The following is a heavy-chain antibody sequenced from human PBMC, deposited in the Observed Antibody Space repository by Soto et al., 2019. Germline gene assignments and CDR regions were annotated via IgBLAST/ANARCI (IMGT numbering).Heavy chain of an antibody. Sequence: EVQLLESGGGLVQPGGSLRLSCAASGFTFSSYAMSWVRQAPGKGLEWVSAISGSGGGTYYADSVKGRFTISRDNSKNTLYLQMNSLRAEDTAVYYCAKDFGIVVVPAADDAFDIWGQGTMVTVSS. CDR1: GFTFSSYA. V-gene: IGHV3-23*01. D-gene: IGHD2-2*01. CDR2: ISGSGGGT. J-gene: IGHJ3*02. CDR3: AKDFGIVVVPAADDAFDI.